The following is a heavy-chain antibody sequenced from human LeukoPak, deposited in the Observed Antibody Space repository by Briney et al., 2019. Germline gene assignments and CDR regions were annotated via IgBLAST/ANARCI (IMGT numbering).Heavy chain of an antibody. Sequence: SVRVSCKASGGTFSSYAISWVRQAPGQGLEWMGRIIPILGIANYAQKFQGRVTITADKSTSTAYMELSSLRSEDTAVYYCARGAAVPAAITFDPWGQGTLVTVSS. CDR2: IIPILGIA. V-gene: IGHV1-69*04. CDR3: ARGAAVPAAITFDP. D-gene: IGHD2-2*01. CDR1: GGTFSSYA. J-gene: IGHJ5*02.